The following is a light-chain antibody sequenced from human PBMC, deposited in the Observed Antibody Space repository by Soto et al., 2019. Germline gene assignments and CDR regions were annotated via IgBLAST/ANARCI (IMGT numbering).Light chain of an antibody. CDR2: EVS. J-gene: IGLJ1*01. V-gene: IGLV2-14*01. CDR1: SMDVGSYDY. CDR3: ASYTSSSTYV. Sequence: QSALTQPASVSGSPGQSITISCTGTSMDVGSYDYVSWYQQHPGKAPKLMISEVSHRPSGVSNRFSGSKSGNTASLTISGLQTEDDADYYCASYTSSSTYVFGSGTKVTV.